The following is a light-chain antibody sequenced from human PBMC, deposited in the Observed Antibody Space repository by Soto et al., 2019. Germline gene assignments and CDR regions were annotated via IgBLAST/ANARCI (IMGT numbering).Light chain of an antibody. CDR3: QQSYSTPWT. V-gene: IGKV1-39*01. J-gene: IGKJ1*01. Sequence: DIQLTQSPSFLSASVGDRVTITCRASQDISSSLAWYQQKPGKAPKLLIYAASSLQGGVPSRFSGSGSGTDFTLTISSLQPEDFAAYYCQQSYSTPWTFGQGTKVDIK. CDR1: QDISSS. CDR2: AAS.